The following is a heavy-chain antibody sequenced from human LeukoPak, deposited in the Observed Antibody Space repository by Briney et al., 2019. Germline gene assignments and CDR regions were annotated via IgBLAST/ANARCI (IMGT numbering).Heavy chain of an antibody. V-gene: IGHV3-33*08. J-gene: IGHJ4*02. CDR3: ARGSSSWYYFDY. CDR2: IWYEGSDK. D-gene: IGHD6-13*01. Sequence: GRSLRLSCAASGFTFRSYGMHWVRQAPGRGLEWVAVIWYEGSDKHYADSVKGRFTISRDDSKNTLYLQLNSLRAEDTAVYYCARGSSSWYYFDYWGQGTLVTVSS. CDR1: GFTFRSYG.